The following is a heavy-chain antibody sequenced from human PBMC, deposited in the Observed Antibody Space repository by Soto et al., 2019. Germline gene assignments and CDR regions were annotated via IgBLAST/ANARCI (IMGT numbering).Heavy chain of an antibody. CDR2: IYHSGST. Sequence: QVQLQESGPGLVKPSGTLSLTCAVSGGSISSSNWWSWVRQPPGKGLEWIGEIYHSGSTNYNPSLKSRVTLSVDKSKNQFSLKLSSVTAADTAVYYCGGVLVPAALGYYYGMDVWGQGTTVTVSS. CDR3: GGVLVPAALGYYYGMDV. J-gene: IGHJ6*02. D-gene: IGHD2-2*01. V-gene: IGHV4-4*02. CDR1: GGSISSSNW.